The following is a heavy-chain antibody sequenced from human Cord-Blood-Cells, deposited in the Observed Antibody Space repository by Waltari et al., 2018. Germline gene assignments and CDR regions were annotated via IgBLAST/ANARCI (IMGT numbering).Heavy chain of an antibody. CDR2: INHSGST. J-gene: IGHJ4*02. Sequence: QVQLQQWGAGLLKPSETLSLTCAVYGGSFSGYYWSWIRQPPGKGLEWIGEINHSGSTNYNPSLESRVTISVDTSKNQFSLKLSSVTAADTAVYYCARGRWGSPIDYWGQGTLVTVSS. D-gene: IGHD2-21*01. V-gene: IGHV4-34*01. CDR1: GGSFSGYY. CDR3: ARGRWGSPIDY.